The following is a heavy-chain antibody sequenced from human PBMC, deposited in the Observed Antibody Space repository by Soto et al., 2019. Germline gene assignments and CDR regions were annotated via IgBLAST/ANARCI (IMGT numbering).Heavy chain of an antibody. Sequence: SETLSLTCTVSGGSISSYYWGWIRQPPGKGLEWIGYIYYSGSTNYNPSLKSRVTISVDTSKNQFSLKLSSVTAADTAVYYCARHAGYGDFVFDYWGQGTLVTVSS. CDR3: ARHAGYGDFVFDY. J-gene: IGHJ4*02. CDR1: GGSISSYY. CDR2: IYYSGST. V-gene: IGHV4-59*08. D-gene: IGHD4-17*01.